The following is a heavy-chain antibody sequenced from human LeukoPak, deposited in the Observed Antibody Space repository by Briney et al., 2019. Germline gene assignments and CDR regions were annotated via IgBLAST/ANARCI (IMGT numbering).Heavy chain of an antibody. V-gene: IGHV3-7*01. Sequence: GGSLRLSCAASGFTFSSYWMSWVRQAPGKGLEWVANIKQDGSEKYYVDSVKGRFTISRDNAKNSLYLQMNSLRAEDTAVYYCAREVSPCSSTSSYIYYYYGMDVWGQGTTVTVSS. D-gene: IGHD2-2*02. J-gene: IGHJ6*02. CDR1: GFTFSSYW. CDR2: IKQDGSEK. CDR3: AREVSPCSSTSSYIYYYYGMDV.